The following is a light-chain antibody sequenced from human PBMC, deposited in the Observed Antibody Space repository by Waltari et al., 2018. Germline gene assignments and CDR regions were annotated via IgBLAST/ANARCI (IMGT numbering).Light chain of an antibody. CDR2: DFT. CDR3: SSYTSSSALV. Sequence: QSALTQSASVSGSPGQSITISCTGTSSDVGGYNHVSWYQQHTGKAPKLMIYDFTKRPSGVSNRFSGSKSGKPASLTISGLQAEDEADYYCSSYTSSSALVFGGGTKLTVL. J-gene: IGLJ2*01. V-gene: IGLV2-14*03. CDR1: SSDVGGYNH.